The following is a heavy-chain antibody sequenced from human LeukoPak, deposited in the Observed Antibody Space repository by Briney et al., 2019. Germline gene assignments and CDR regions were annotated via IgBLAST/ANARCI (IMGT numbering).Heavy chain of an antibody. CDR1: GFSLSTSRVS. CDR3: AHRRGYSGYAY. V-gene: IGHV2-5*02. Sequence: SGPTLVTPTQTLTLTCTFSGFSLSTSRVSVGCIRQPPAIALECLPLICCVDDKRYCPSLKSRLTLTRDTSKNQIILTITNMSPVDTATYYRAHRRGYSGYAYWGQGTLVTFSS. D-gene: IGHD5-12*01. J-gene: IGHJ4*02. CDR2: ICCVDDK.